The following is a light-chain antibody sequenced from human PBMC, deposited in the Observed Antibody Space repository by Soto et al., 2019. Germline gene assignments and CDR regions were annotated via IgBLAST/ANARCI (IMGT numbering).Light chain of an antibody. V-gene: IGKV3-15*01. J-gene: IGKJ4*01. CDR3: QQYNNWPLT. CDR1: QSVSSY. CDR2: GTT. Sequence: EIVMTQSPATLSVSPGERATLSCRASQSVSSYLAWYQHKPGQAPSLLIYGTTTRATGIPARFSGSGSGTEFTLTISSLQSEDFAVYYCQQYNNWPLTFGGGTKVEI.